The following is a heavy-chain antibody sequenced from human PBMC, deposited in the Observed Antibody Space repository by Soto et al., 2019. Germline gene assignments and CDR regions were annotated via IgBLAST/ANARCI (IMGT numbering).Heavy chain of an antibody. CDR2: IYYSGST. J-gene: IGHJ4*02. D-gene: IGHD7-27*01. V-gene: IGHV4-31*03. CDR3: ARRLTGTRWDFDY. Sequence: PSETLSLTCTVSGGSISSGGYYWSWIRQHPGKGLEWIGYIYYSGSTYYNPSLKSRVTISADTSKNQFSLKLSSVTAADTAVYYCARRLTGTRWDFDYWGQGTLVTVSS. CDR1: GGSISSGGYY.